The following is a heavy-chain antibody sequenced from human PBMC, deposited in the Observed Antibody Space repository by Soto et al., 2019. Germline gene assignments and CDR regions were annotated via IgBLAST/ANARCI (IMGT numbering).Heavy chain of an antibody. V-gene: IGHV3-33*01. CDR1: GFTFSSYG. CDR2: IWYDGSNK. D-gene: IGHD5-12*01. J-gene: IGHJ4*02. CDR3: ARLSRDGYNLFDY. Sequence: QVQLVESGGGVVQPGRSLRLSCAASGFTFSSYGMHWVRQAPGKGLEWVAVIWYDGSNKYYADSVKGRFTISRDNSENTLYLQMNSLRAEDTAVYYCARLSRDGYNLFDYCGQGTLVTVSS.